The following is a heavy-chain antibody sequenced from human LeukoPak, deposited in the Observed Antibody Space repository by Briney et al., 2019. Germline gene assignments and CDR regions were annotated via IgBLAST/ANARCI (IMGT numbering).Heavy chain of an antibody. CDR3: ARGHLMLATINFRRAFDI. Sequence: PGGSLRLSCAASGFTFSSSWMTWVRQARGKGLEWVAHIKEDGTEEYYVDSVKGRFTISRDNAKNSLYLQMNSLRAEDTAVYYCARGHLMLATINFRRAFDIWGQGTMVTVSS. J-gene: IGHJ3*02. CDR2: IKEDGTEE. D-gene: IGHD5-24*01. V-gene: IGHV3-7*02. CDR1: GFTFSSSW.